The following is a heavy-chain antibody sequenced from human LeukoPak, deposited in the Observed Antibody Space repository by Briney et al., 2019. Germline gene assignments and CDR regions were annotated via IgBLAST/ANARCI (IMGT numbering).Heavy chain of an antibody. J-gene: IGHJ4*02. CDR3: AYGRTGPDMFTMIRRDILWY. CDR1: GGSFSDNA. D-gene: IGHD3-10*01. V-gene: IGHV1-69*06. Sequence: SVKVSCKASGGSFSDNAITWVRQAPGQGLEWMGKIIPVFGTADYAQKFQGRVTITADKSTNTAYMDLSRLRSEDTALYYCAYGRTGPDMFTMIRRDILWYWGQGTLVIVSA. CDR2: IIPVFGTA.